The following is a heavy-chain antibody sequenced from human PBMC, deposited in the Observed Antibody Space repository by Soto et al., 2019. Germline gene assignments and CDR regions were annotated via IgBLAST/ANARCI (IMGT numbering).Heavy chain of an antibody. Sequence: GGSLRLSCAASGFTFSSYRMHRVRQAPGKGLVWVSRINSDWSSTSYADSVKGRFTISRDNAKNTLYLQMNSLRAEDTAVYYCARAGGYTTDYFDYWGQGTLVSFSS. D-gene: IGHD5-12*01. CDR2: INSDWSST. CDR3: ARAGGYTTDYFDY. J-gene: IGHJ4*01. V-gene: IGHV3-74*01. CDR1: GFTFSSYR.